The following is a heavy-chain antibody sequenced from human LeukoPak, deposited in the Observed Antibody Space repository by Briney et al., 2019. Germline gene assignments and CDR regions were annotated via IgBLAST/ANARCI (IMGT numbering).Heavy chain of an antibody. Sequence: GGSLRLSCAASRFTFSSYSMSWVRQAPGKGLEWVSSISSSSGYIYYADSVKGRFTISRDNAKNSLYLQMNSLRAEDTAVYYCARVKFQGYCSSTSCAPFDYWGQGTLVTVSS. CDR3: ARVKFQGYCSSTSCAPFDY. J-gene: IGHJ4*02. CDR2: ISSSSGYI. D-gene: IGHD2-2*01. CDR1: RFTFSSYS. V-gene: IGHV3-21*01.